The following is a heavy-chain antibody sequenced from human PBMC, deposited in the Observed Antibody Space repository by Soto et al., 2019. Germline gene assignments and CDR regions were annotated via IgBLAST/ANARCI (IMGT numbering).Heavy chain of an antibody. CDR2: ISNSGTT. Sequence: QVQLQESGPGLVKPSQTLSLTCSVSGDSISSGYYYWTGLRQHPGKGLEWSGSISNSGTTYYNPSLEGRLFISVDTYRKQFSLRLRSVTAADTATYYGARAKGVIVVLTSLLGWFDPWGQGNLVTVSS. CDR1: GDSISSGYYY. V-gene: IGHV4-31*03. CDR3: ARAKGVIVVLTSLLGWFDP. D-gene: IGHD2-21*02. J-gene: IGHJ5*02.